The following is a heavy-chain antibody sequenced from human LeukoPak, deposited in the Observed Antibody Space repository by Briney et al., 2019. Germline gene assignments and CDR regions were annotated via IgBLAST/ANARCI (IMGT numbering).Heavy chain of an antibody. D-gene: IGHD6-19*01. CDR2: MNPNSGNT. V-gene: IGHV1-8*01. CDR3: ARESRYSSGWYAPYYYYYMDV. Sequence: GASVTVSCKASGYTFTSYDINWVRQATGQGLEWMGWMNPNSGNTGYAQKFQGRVTMTRNTSISTAYMELSSLRSEDTAVYYCARESRYSSGWYAPYYYYYMDVWGKGTTVTISS. CDR1: GYTFTSYD. J-gene: IGHJ6*03.